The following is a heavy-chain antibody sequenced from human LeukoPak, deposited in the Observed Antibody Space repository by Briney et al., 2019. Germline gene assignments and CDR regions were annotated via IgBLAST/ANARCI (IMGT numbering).Heavy chain of an antibody. CDR3: AKFRAAAGPRDFDY. CDR2: LSGSGSNT. V-gene: IGHV3-23*01. CDR1: RFTSSSYA. Sequence: GGSLRLSCAASRFTSSSYAMTWVRQAPGKGLEWVSTLSGSGSNTYYADSVKGRFSISRDNSQSTLYLQMNSLRAEDTAVYYCAKFRAAAGPRDFDYWGQGTLVTVSS. D-gene: IGHD6-13*01. J-gene: IGHJ4*02.